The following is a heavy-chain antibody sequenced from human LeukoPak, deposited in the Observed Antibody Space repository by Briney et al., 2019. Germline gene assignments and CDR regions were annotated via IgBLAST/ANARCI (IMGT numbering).Heavy chain of an antibody. V-gene: IGHV5-51*01. CDR1: GYSFTSYW. Sequence: GESLKISCKGSGYSFTSYWIGWVRQMPGKGLEWMGIIYPGDSDTRYSPSFQGQVTISADKSISTAYLQWSSLKASDTAMYYCARLGYYGSGSYSPVDYWGQGTLVTVPS. D-gene: IGHD3-10*01. J-gene: IGHJ4*02. CDR2: IYPGDSDT. CDR3: ARLGYYGSGSYSPVDY.